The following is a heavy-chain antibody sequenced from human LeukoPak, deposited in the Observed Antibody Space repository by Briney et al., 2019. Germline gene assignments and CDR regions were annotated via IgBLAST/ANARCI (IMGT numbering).Heavy chain of an antibody. CDR1: GFTFSGYY. D-gene: IGHD1-26*01. CDR3: ARLKGIGTFDY. V-gene: IGHV3-11*01. Sequence: GGPLRLSCAASGFTFSGYYMSWIRQAPGKGLEWVSYISSSGSTIYYADSVKGRFTISRDNAKNSLYLQMNSLRAEDTAVYYCARLKGIGTFDYWGQGTLVTVSS. J-gene: IGHJ4*02. CDR2: ISSSGSTI.